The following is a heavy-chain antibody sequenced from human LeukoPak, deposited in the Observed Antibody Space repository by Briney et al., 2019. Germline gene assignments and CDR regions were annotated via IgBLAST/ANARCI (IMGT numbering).Heavy chain of an antibody. CDR1: GFTFSSYG. J-gene: IGHJ4*02. CDR3: TRPVLRYFDWLLYSGDDY. CDR2: IRSKAYGGTT. V-gene: IGHV3-49*04. D-gene: IGHD3-9*01. Sequence: GGSLRLSCAASGFTFSSYGMHWVRQAPGKGLEWVGFIRSKAYGGTTEYAASVKGRFTISRDDSKSIAYLQMNSLKTEDTAVYYCTRPVLRYFDWLLYSGDDYWGQGTLVTVSS.